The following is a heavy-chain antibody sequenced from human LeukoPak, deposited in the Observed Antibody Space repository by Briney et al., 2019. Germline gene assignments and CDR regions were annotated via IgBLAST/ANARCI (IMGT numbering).Heavy chain of an antibody. CDR1: RYYISSGYF. CDR3: ARELDDCSSTTCYLRWLDP. D-gene: IGHD2-2*01. V-gene: IGHV4-38-2*02. Sequence: KPSETLSLTCTVSRYYISSGYFWAWIRQTPGTGLQWIGSIHHIGHTYYNPSLKSRVTISVDTSKNSFSLKLTSVTAADTATYYCARELDDCSSTTCYLRWLDPWGQGTLVTVSS. CDR2: IHHIGHT. J-gene: IGHJ5*02.